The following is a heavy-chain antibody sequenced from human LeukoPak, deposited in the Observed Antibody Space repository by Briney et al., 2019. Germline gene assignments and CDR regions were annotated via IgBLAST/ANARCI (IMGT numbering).Heavy chain of an antibody. J-gene: IGHJ5*02. CDR2: INHSGST. CDR3: VRHPVGDPRSWFDP. CDR1: GGSFSGYY. D-gene: IGHD2-21*01. V-gene: IGHV4-34*01. Sequence: PSETLSLTCAVYGGSFSGYYWSWIRQPPGKGLEWIGEINHSGSTNYNPSLKSRVTISVDTSKNQFSLKLSSVTAADTAVYYCVRHPVGDPRSWFDPWGQGTLATVSS.